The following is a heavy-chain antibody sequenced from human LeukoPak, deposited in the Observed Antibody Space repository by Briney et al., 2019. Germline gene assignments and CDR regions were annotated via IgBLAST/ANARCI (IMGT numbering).Heavy chain of an antibody. CDR3: ARVSGYSSVFYYYYGMDV. Sequence: GGSLRLSCAASGFTFSSYWMSWVRQAPGKGLEWVADIKQDGSERYYVDSVKGRFTISRDNAKNSLYLQMNSLRAEDTAVYYCARVSGYSSVFYYYYGMDVWGQGTTVTVSS. J-gene: IGHJ6*02. V-gene: IGHV3-7*01. D-gene: IGHD5-18*01. CDR1: GFTFSSYW. CDR2: IKQDGSER.